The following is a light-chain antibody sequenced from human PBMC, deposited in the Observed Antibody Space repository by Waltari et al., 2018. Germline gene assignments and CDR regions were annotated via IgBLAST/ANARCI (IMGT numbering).Light chain of an antibody. J-gene: IGLJ3*02. CDR3: SAWDDSLDGPV. CDR2: PND. Sequence: QSVLTQPPSVSEAPRQRVTISCSGTLFNIGNNAVSWYQQLPGRAPTLRLSPNDLRPSGGSDRFSGSKSGTSASLAISGLQSEDEGEYFCSAWDDSLDGPVFGGGTKVTVL. CDR1: LFNIGNNA. V-gene: IGLV1-36*01.